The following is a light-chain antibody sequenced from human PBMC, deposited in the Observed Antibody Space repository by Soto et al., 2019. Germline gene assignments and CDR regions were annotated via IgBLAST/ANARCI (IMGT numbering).Light chain of an antibody. Sequence: EIVLPQSPATLSLSPGESSTLSCRASQTVSNYLLWYQQKPGQAPRLLIYDASNRATGIPARFSGSGSETDFTLTISSLEPEDVAVYYCQQRMNWPLTFGQGTRLEIK. CDR2: DAS. J-gene: IGKJ5*01. V-gene: IGKV3-11*01. CDR1: QTVSNY. CDR3: QQRMNWPLT.